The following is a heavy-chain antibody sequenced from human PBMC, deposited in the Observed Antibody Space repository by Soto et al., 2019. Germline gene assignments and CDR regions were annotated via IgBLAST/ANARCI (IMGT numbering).Heavy chain of an antibody. D-gene: IGHD3-22*01. CDR3: ARHLHFYDSSGYYYGRSEYYFDY. CDR1: GGSISSSSYY. Sequence: SETLSLTCTVSGGSISSSSYYWGWLRQPPGKGLEWIGSIYYSGSTYYNPSLKSRVTISVDTSKNQFSLKLSSVTAADTAVYYCARHLHFYDSSGYYYGRSEYYFDYWGQGTLVTVPS. J-gene: IGHJ4*02. CDR2: IYYSGST. V-gene: IGHV4-39*01.